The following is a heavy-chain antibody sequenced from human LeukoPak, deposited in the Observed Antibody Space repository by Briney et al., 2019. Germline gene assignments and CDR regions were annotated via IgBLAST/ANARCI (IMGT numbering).Heavy chain of an antibody. V-gene: IGHV4-59*01. CDR1: GGSISSYY. CDR3: ARGYYDSSGYSQPFDY. Sequence: SETLSLTCIVSGGSISSYYWSWIRQPPGKGLEWIGYIYYSGSANYNPSLRSRVTISVDTSKNQFSLKLSSVTAADTAVYYCARGYYDSSGYSQPFDYWGQGTLVTV. CDR2: IYYSGSA. J-gene: IGHJ4*02. D-gene: IGHD3-22*01.